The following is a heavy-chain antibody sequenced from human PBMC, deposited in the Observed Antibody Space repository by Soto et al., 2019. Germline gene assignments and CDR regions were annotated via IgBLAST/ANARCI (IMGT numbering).Heavy chain of an antibody. CDR3: TGRLGYYYGVDV. V-gene: IGHV4-39*01. J-gene: IGHJ6*02. CDR1: GCSIDRTTYH. D-gene: IGHD6-25*01. CDR2: IYYSGRT. Sequence: SETLSLTCTFSGCSIDRTTYHWGWIRQPPGRGLEWIGSIYYSGRTYHNPSLKSRITISVDTSKKQLSLKLNSVTAADTAVYYCTGRLGYYYGVDVWGQGTTVTVSS.